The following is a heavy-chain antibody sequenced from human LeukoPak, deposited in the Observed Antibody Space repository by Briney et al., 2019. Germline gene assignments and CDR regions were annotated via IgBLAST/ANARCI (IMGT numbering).Heavy chain of an antibody. J-gene: IGHJ4*02. CDR2: IYYSGST. CDR1: GGSISSYY. Sequence: SETLSLTCTVSGGSISSYYRSWIRQPPGKGLEWIGYIYYSGSTNYNPSLKSRVTISVDTSKNQFSLKLSSVTAADTAVYYCARGPDSYGYWGYFDYWGQGTLVTVSS. V-gene: IGHV4-59*01. CDR3: ARGPDSYGYWGYFDY. D-gene: IGHD5-18*01.